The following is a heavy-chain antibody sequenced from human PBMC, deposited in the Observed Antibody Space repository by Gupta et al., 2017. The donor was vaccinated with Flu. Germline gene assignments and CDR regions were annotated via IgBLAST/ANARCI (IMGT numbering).Heavy chain of an antibody. V-gene: IGHV1-69*06. J-gene: IGHJ4*02. CDR2: ILPIIGAT. D-gene: IGHD2-21*02. CDR3: AREFSCGGDCYFLDS. Sequence: QVQLVQSGAEVREPGSSVKVSCKASGDTFDSDSVTWVRQAPGQGLEWMGGILPIIGATNYAQKFQDRVTITADRSTRTAYMELTSLTFEDTAVYFCAREFSCGGDCYFLDSWGQGTRVSVXS. CDR1: GDTFDSDS.